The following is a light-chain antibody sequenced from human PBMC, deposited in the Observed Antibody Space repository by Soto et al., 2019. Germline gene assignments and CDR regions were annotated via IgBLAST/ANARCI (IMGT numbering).Light chain of an antibody. CDR2: GAF. CDR1: QSVTYN. Sequence: EIVMTQSPATLSVSPGETATLSCRASQSVTYNLAWYQQKPGQGPRLLIYGAFTRATGIPARFSGSGSGTEVTRTISSLQSEDFAVYSCQQYKNWPPLTFGGGTKVEIK. J-gene: IGKJ4*01. CDR3: QQYKNWPPLT. V-gene: IGKV3-15*01.